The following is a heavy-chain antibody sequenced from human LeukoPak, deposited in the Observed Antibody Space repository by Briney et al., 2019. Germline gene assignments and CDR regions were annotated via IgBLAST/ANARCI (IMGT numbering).Heavy chain of an antibody. CDR1: GGSITSHH. V-gene: IGHV4-59*11. Sequence: SETLSLTCTVSGGSITSHHWSWIRQPPGKGLEWIGNVYYSGTTIYNPSLKSRVTISVGTAKNQFSLRLSSVTAADAAVYYCASDSSGYHWFDYWGQGTLVTVSS. D-gene: IGHD3-22*01. CDR2: VYYSGTT. J-gene: IGHJ4*02. CDR3: ASDSSGYHWFDY.